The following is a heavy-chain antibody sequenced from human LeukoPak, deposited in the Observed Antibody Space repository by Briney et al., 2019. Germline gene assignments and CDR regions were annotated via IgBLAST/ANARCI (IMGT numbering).Heavy chain of an antibody. CDR2: INHSGST. CDR3: ARGGGWYRGPSADY. CDR1: GGSFSGYY. V-gene: IGHV4-34*01. Sequence: SETLSLTCAVYGGSFSGYYWSWIRQPPGKGLEWIGEINHSGSTNYNPSLKSRVTISVDTSKNEFSLKLSSVTAADTAVYYCARGGGWYRGPSADYWGQGTLVTVSS. D-gene: IGHD6-19*01. J-gene: IGHJ4*02.